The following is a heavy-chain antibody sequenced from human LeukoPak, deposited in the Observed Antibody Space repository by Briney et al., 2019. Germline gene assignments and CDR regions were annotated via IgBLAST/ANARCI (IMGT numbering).Heavy chain of an antibody. CDR1: GFTFSSYA. D-gene: IGHD3-16*01. J-gene: IGHJ6*03. CDR3: AKGGGGRLIYYYYMDV. Sequence: GGSLRLSCAASGFTFSSYAMHWVRQAPGKGLEWVAAISYDGSNKYSADSVKGRFTISRDNAKNSLYLQMNSLRAEDMALYYCAKGGGGRLIYYYYMDVWGKGTTVTVSS. CDR2: ISYDGSNK. V-gene: IGHV3-30*04.